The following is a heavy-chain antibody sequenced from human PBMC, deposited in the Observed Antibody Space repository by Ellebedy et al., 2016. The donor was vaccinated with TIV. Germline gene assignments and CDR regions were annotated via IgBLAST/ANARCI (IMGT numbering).Heavy chain of an antibody. CDR3: ARRYELLQDAFDI. D-gene: IGHD1-26*01. Sequence: MPSETLSLTCAVSGGSISSSNWWSWVRQPPGKGLEWIGEIYHSGSTNYNPSLKSRVTISVDKSKNQFSLKLSSVTAADTAVYYCARRYELLQDAFDIWGQGTMVTVSS. CDR2: IYHSGST. CDR1: GGSISSSNW. V-gene: IGHV4-4*02. J-gene: IGHJ3*02.